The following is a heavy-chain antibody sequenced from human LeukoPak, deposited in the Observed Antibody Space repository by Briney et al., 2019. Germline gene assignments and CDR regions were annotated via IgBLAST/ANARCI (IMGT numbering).Heavy chain of an antibody. Sequence: SETLSLTCIVSGGSISSGGYYWSWIRQHPGKGLEWVGYIYYSGSTYYNPSLKSRVTISVDTSKNQFSLKLSSVTAADTAVYYCARSPPYCGGDCSLDYWGQGTLVTVSS. D-gene: IGHD2-21*02. V-gene: IGHV4-31*03. CDR2: IYYSGST. CDR1: GGSISSGGYY. CDR3: ARSPPYCGGDCSLDY. J-gene: IGHJ4*02.